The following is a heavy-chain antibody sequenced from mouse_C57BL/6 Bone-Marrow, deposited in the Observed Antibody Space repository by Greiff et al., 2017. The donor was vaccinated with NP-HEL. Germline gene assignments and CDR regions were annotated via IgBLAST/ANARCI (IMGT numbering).Heavy chain of an antibody. D-gene: IGHD2-4*01. Sequence: EVKLVESGGDLVKPGGSLKLSCAASGFTFSSYGMSWVRQTPDKRLEWVATISSGGSYTYYPDSVKGRFIISRDNAKNTLYLQMSSLKSEDTAMYYCAGQGIYYDYDGFAYWGQGTLVTVSA. CDR3: AGQGIYYDYDGFAY. CDR1: GFTFSSYG. CDR2: ISSGGSYT. J-gene: IGHJ3*01. V-gene: IGHV5-6*01.